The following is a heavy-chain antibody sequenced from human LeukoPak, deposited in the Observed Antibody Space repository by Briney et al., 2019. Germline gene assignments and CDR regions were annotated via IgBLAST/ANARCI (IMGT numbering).Heavy chain of an antibody. J-gene: IGHJ6*03. CDR1: GFTFSSYS. V-gene: IGHV3-21*01. CDR2: ISSSSSYI. D-gene: IGHD3-22*01. Sequence: GGSLRLSCAASGFTFSSYSMNWVRQAPGKGLEWVSSISSSSSYIYYADSVKGRFTISRDNAKNSLYLQMNSLRAEDTAVYYCARVAVTMIVVVPHYYYMDVWRKGTTVTVSS. CDR3: ARVAVTMIVVVPHYYYMDV.